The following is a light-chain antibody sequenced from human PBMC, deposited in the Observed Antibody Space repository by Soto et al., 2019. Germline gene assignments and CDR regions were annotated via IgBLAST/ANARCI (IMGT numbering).Light chain of an antibody. Sequence: DIQMTQSPSSLSASVGDRVTITCRASQSISSYLNWYQQKPGKAPKLLIYAASSLQSGVPSRFSGSGSGTDFTLTISRLEPEDFAVYYCQQYYSSPITFGQGTRLEIK. CDR3: QQYYSSPIT. J-gene: IGKJ5*01. V-gene: IGKV1-39*01. CDR1: QSISSY. CDR2: AAS.